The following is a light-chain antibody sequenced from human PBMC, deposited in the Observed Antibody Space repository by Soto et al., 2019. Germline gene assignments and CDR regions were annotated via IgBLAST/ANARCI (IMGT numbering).Light chain of an antibody. CDR3: SSYGSTSTRYV. Sequence: QSALTQPASVSGSPGQSITISCTGTSSDVGGYHYVSWYQQHPGKAPKLMIYEVSNRPSGVSNRFSGSKSGNTASLPISGLQAEDEADYFCSSYGSTSTRYVFGTGTKLTVL. V-gene: IGLV2-14*01. J-gene: IGLJ1*01. CDR2: EVS. CDR1: SSDVGGYHY.